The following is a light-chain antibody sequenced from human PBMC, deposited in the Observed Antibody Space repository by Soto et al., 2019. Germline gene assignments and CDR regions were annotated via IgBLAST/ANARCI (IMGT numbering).Light chain of an antibody. CDR1: QSVSSN. V-gene: IGKV3-15*01. CDR3: QQYNNWLRT. CDR2: GAS. Sequence: EIVMTQSPATLSVSPGERATLSCWASQSVSSNLAWYQQKPGQAPRLLIYGASTRATGIPARFSGSGSGTEFTLTISSLQSEDFAVYYCQQYNNWLRTFGQGTKVDIK. J-gene: IGKJ1*01.